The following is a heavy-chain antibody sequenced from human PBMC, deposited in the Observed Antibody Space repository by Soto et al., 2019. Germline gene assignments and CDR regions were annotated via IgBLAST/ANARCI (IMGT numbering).Heavy chain of an antibody. J-gene: IGHJ6*02. CDR1: GFTFSSYG. CDR3: AKDLYVVLVPAVGADGYYYGMDV. V-gene: IGHV3-30*18. Sequence: PGGSLRLSCAASGFTFSSYGMHWVRQAPGKGLQWVAVISYDGSNKYYADSVKGRFTISRDNSKNTLYLQMNSLRAEDTAVYYCAKDLYVVLVPAVGADGYYYGMDVWGQGTTVTVSS. CDR2: ISYDGSNK. D-gene: IGHD2-2*01.